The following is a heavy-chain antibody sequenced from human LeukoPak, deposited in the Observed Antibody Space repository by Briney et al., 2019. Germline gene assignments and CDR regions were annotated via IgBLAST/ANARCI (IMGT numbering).Heavy chain of an antibody. CDR3: AREGTRLYYDFFLDY. Sequence: SVKVSCKASGGTFSSYTISWVRQAPGQGLEWMGRIIPILGIANYAQKFQGRVTITADKSTSTAYMELSGLRSEDTAVYYCAREGTRLYYDFFLDYWGQGTLVTVSS. CDR2: IIPILGIA. V-gene: IGHV1-69*04. J-gene: IGHJ4*02. CDR1: GGTFSSYT. D-gene: IGHD3-3*01.